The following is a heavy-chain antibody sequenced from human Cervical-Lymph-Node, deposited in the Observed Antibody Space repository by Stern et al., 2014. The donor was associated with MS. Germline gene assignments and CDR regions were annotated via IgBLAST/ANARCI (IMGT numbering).Heavy chain of an antibody. CDR3: ATHRGRVTYYYGMDV. J-gene: IGHJ6*02. CDR1: GYTLSEIS. D-gene: IGHD2-21*02. CDR2: FDPEHGET. V-gene: IGHV1-24*01. Sequence: QMQLVQSGAEVKKPVASVKVSCKVSGYTLSEISMHWVRQAPGNGLEWMGGFDPEHGETRYAQKFQGRVTMAEDRSTDTAYMELSSLRSEDTAVYYCATHRGRVTYYYGMDVWGQGTTVTVSS.